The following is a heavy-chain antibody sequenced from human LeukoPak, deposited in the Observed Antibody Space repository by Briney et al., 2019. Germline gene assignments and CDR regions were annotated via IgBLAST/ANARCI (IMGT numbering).Heavy chain of an antibody. CDR2: ISGSGGST. V-gene: IGHV3-23*01. CDR3: ANTDYGDYVGVYYYGMDV. CDR1: GFTFSDYY. Sequence: GGSLRLSCAASGFTFSDYYMSWIRQAPGKGLEWVSAISGSGGSTYYADSVKGRFTISRDNSKNTLYLQMNSLRAEDTAVYYCANTDYGDYVGVYYYGMDVWGQGTTVTVSS. D-gene: IGHD4-17*01. J-gene: IGHJ6*02.